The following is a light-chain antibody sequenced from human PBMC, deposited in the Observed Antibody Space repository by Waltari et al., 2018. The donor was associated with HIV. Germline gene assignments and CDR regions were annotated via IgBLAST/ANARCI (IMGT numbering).Light chain of an antibody. CDR2: SNN. Sequence: QSVVTQPPSASGTPGQRVTISCSGSSSNIGNNTVNWYQQLPGTAPKLLIYSNNQRPSGVPARFSGSKSGTSASLAISGLQSEDEADYYCAAWDDSLNGVIFGGGTKLTVL. CDR1: SSNIGNNT. J-gene: IGLJ2*01. CDR3: AAWDDSLNGVI. V-gene: IGLV1-44*01.